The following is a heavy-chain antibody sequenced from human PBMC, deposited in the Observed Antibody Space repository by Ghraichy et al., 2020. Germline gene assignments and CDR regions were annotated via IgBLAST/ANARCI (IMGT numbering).Heavy chain of an antibody. V-gene: IGHV4-34*01. Sequence: SETLSLTCAVYDGSFSGHYWSWIRLPPGKGLEWIGEINHSGSTENNPSLKSRVTISVDTSKNQFSLKLNSVTAADTAIYYCARAVVAATPYFDYWGLGTLVTVSS. J-gene: IGHJ4*02. D-gene: IGHD2-15*01. CDR1: DGSFSGHY. CDR2: INHSGST. CDR3: ARAVVAATPYFDY.